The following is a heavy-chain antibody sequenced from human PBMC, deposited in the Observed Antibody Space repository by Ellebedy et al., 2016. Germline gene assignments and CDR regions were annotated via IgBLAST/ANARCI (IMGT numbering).Heavy chain of an antibody. CDR2: IIPIFGTA. V-gene: IGHV1-69*13. CDR3: ARTLRLGISLNYFDY. Sequence: SVKVSXXASGGTFSSYAISWVRQAPGQGLEWMGGIIPIFGTANYAQKFQGRVTITADESTSTAYMELSSLRSEDTAVYYCARTLRLGISLNYFDYWGQGTLVTVSS. D-gene: IGHD2/OR15-2a*01. J-gene: IGHJ4*02. CDR1: GGTFSSYA.